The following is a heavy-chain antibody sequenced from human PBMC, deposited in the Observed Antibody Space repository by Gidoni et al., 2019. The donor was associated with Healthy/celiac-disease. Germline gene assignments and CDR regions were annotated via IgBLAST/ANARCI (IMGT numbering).Heavy chain of an antibody. V-gene: IGHV5-51*01. CDR2: IYPGASDT. J-gene: IGHJ6*02. CDR1: GYSFTSYW. Sequence: EVQMVQSGAEVKKPGESLKISCKGAGYSFTSYWIGWVRQMPGKGLEWMGVIYPGASDTRSSPSFQGQVTLSAAKSISTAYLQWSSLKASDTAMYSCARSGYEYYYYGMDVWGQGTTVTVSS. CDR3: ARSGYEYYYYGMDV. D-gene: IGHD5-12*01.